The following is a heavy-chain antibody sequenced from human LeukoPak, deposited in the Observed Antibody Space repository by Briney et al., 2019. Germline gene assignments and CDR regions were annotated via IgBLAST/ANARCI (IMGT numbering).Heavy chain of an antibody. CDR2: ISYDGSKE. CDR1: GFTFSNFG. CDR3: ARGEYDY. J-gene: IGHJ4*02. D-gene: IGHD3-10*01. Sequence: GGSLRLSCAASGFTFSNFGMHWVRQAPGKGLEWVALISYDGSKEYYADSVKGRFTISRDNSKNTLYLQMNSLRTEDTAVYYCARGEYDYWGQGTLVTVSS. V-gene: IGHV3-30*03.